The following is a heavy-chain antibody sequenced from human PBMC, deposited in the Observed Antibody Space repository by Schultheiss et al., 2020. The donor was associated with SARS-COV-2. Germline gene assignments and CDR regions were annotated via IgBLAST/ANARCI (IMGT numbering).Heavy chain of an antibody. CDR1: GFTFSSYG. CDR3: ARGGYGPLNALDV. J-gene: IGHJ6*02. D-gene: IGHD3-10*01. Sequence: GGSLRLSCAASGFTFSSYGMHWVRQAPGKGLEWVAVIWYDGSNKYYADSVKGRFTISRDNSKNTLYLKMNSLRAEDTAVYYCARGGYGPLNALDVWGQGTTVTVSS. CDR2: IWYDGSNK. V-gene: IGHV3-33*01.